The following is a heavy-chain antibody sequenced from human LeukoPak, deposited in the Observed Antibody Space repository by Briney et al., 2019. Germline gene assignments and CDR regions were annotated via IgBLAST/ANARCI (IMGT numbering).Heavy chain of an antibody. CDR1: GGTFSSYA. V-gene: IGHV1-69*05. CDR3: ARLEYYDFWSGYGSSHYYYYYMDV. CDR2: IIPIFGTA. D-gene: IGHD3-3*01. J-gene: IGHJ6*03. Sequence: ASVKVSCKASGGTFSSYAISWVRQAPGQGLEWMGGIIPIFGTANYAQKLQGRVTMTTDTSTSTAYMELRSLRSDDTAVYYCARLEYYDFWSGYGSSHYYYYYMDVWGKGTTVTVSS.